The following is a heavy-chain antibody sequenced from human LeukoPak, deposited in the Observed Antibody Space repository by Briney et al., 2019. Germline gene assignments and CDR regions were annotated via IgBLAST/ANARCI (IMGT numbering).Heavy chain of an antibody. J-gene: IGHJ4*02. V-gene: IGHV3-73*01. D-gene: IGHD6-19*01. CDR3: TTYRSGHY. CDR2: ITTKRSNYAT. Sequence: PGGSLRLSCAVSGFTFSDSDIHWVRQASGKGLEWVGRITTKRSNYATAYTASVKGRFTISRHDSENTAYLQMNSLNTEDTALYYCTTYRSGHYWGQGTLVTVSS. CDR1: GFTFSDSD.